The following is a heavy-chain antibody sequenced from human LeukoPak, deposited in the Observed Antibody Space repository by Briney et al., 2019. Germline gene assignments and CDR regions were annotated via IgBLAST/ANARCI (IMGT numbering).Heavy chain of an antibody. CDR2: IGPTGSDR. J-gene: IGHJ4*02. Sequence: SGGSLRLSCTASGLTFSTSGFNWVRQAPGKGLEWVASIGPTGSDRYHADSIKGRFTISRDNANNFLYLQMKSLRAEDTAVYYCATETNGRHYDYWGQGTLLTVSS. CDR1: GLTFSTSG. D-gene: IGHD1-14*01. CDR3: ATETNGRHYDY. V-gene: IGHV3-21*06.